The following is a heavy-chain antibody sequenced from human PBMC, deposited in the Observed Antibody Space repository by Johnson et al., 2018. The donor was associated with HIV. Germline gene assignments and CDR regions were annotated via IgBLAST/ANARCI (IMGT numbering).Heavy chain of an antibody. CDR2: INWNGGRT. V-gene: IGHV3-20*04. D-gene: IGHD1/OR15-1a*01. J-gene: IGHJ3*02. CDR3: ARKRGTGNNGAAFDI. CDR1: GFTFDDYG. Sequence: MLLVESGGGVVRPGGSLRLSCGASGFTFDDYGMSWVRQAPGKGLEWVSGINWNGGRTGYADSVRGRFTISRDNAKNSLFLQKNSLRAEDTAFYYCARKRGTGNNGAAFDIWGQGTMVTVSS.